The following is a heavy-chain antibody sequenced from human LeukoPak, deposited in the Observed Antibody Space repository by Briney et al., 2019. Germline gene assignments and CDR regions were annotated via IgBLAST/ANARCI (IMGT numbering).Heavy chain of an antibody. CDR1: GYTFTAYY. D-gene: IGHD2-8*02. CDR3: ARGTGSSWFDP. V-gene: IGHV1-2*02. Sequence: ASVKVSCVASGYTFTAYYMHWVRQAPGQGLEWMGWININNGGTKNTQKLQGRVTMTRDTSISTAYMELSGLTSDDTAVYYCARGTGSSWFDPWCQGTLVTVSS. CDR2: ININNGGT. J-gene: IGHJ5*02.